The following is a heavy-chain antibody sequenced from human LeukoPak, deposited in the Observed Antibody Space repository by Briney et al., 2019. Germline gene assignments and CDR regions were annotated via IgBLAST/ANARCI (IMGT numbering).Heavy chain of an antibody. V-gene: IGHV3-66*01. J-gene: IGHJ4*02. D-gene: IGHD4-23*01. CDR2: IYSGGST. CDR3: AKWFGGNPYYFDY. Sequence: GGSLRLSCAASGFTVSSNYMSWVRPAPGKGLEWVSVIYSGGSTYYADSVKGRFTISRDNSKNTLYLQMNSLRAEDTAVYYCAKWFGGNPYYFDYWGQGTLVTVSS. CDR1: GFTVSSNY.